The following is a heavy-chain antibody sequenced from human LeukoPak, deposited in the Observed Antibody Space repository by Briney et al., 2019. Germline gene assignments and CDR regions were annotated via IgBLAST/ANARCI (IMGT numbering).Heavy chain of an antibody. CDR1: GFTLSSYA. D-gene: IGHD3-10*01. CDR2: ISYDGSNK. Sequence: GGSLRLSCAASGFTLSSYAMHWVRQAPGKGLEWVAVISYDGSNKYYADSVKGRFTISRDNSKNTLYLQMNSLRAEDTAVYYCRYYGSGSYYKRFDYWGQGTLVTVSS. CDR3: RYYGSGSYYKRFDY. J-gene: IGHJ4*02. V-gene: IGHV3-30-3*01.